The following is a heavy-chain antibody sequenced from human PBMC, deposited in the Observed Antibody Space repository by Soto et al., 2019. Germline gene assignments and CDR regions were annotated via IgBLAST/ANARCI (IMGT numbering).Heavy chain of an antibody. D-gene: IGHD1-1*01. CDR1: GYTFTSYG. CDR2: ISAYNGNT. V-gene: IGHV1-18*01. J-gene: IGHJ6*02. Sequence: ASVKVSCKASGYTFTSYGISWVRQAPGQGLEWMGWISAYNGNTNYAQKLQGRVTMTTDTSTSTAYMELRSLRSDDTAVYYCARDLDWNDTLNPNYYYYGMDVWGQGTTVTVSS. CDR3: ARDLDWNDTLNPNYYYYGMDV.